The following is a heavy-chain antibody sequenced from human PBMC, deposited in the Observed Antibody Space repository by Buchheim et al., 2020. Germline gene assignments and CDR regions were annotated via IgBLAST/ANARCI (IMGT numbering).Heavy chain of an antibody. CDR1: GFIFSNAW. CDR3: SIDHAFMPHY. J-gene: IGHJ4*02. V-gene: IGHV3-15*01. D-gene: IGHD2-2*01. Sequence: EEQVVESGGGLVKPGGSLRLSCKASGFIFSNAWMHWVRQAPGKGLQWVGRIKSKAGGETTDYDAPVKGRFTISRDDSKDTFYLQMNSLKTEDTAMYYCSIDHAFMPHYWGQGTL. CDR2: IKSKAGGETT.